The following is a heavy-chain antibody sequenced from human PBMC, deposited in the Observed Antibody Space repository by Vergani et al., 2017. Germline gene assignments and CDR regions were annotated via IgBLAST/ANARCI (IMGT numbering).Heavy chain of an antibody. V-gene: IGHV3-23*01. CDR2: ISGSGGST. CDR1: GFTFSSYA. CDR3: AKDYYDSSGYYYEGGYVDD. J-gene: IGHJ4*02. D-gene: IGHD3-22*01. Sequence: EVQLLESGGGLVQPGGSLRLSCAASGFTFSSYAMSWVRQAPGKGLEWVSAISGSGGSTYYADSVQGRFTISRDNSKNTLYLQMNIRRAEDTAVYYCAKDYYDSSGYYYEGGYVDDWGQGTLVTVSS.